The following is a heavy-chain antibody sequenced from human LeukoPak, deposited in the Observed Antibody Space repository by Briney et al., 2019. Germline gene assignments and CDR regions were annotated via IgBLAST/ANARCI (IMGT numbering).Heavy chain of an antibody. J-gene: IGHJ5*01. CDR3: ARDLQYCSGGVCFPDS. D-gene: IGHD2-15*01. CDR1: GFTFSSYG. Sequence: GGSLRLSCAASGFTFSSYGMHWVRQAPGKGLEWVAGLLQDGDDAYYIDSVKGRFTISRDNSKNTLYLQMNSLRPDDTSVYYCARDLQYCSGGVCFPDSWGQGTLVTVSS. CDR2: LLQDGDDA. V-gene: IGHV3-30*19.